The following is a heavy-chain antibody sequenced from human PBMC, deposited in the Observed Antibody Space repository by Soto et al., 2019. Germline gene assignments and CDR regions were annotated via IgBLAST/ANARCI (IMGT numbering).Heavy chain of an antibody. V-gene: IGHV1-18*01. CDR2: ISLYSDGT. J-gene: IGHJ5*02. D-gene: IGHD2-2*01. Sequence: QVQLVQSGGEVKRPGASVKVSCKTSGYTFSNYGITWVRQAPGPPLEWLGWISLYSDGTNYAQKFQGRVSMSTDTSTTTAYMELRSLRSDDTAVYYYARVVPGAEAWFGPWGQGTLATVSS. CDR1: GYTFSNYG. CDR3: ARVVPGAEAWFGP.